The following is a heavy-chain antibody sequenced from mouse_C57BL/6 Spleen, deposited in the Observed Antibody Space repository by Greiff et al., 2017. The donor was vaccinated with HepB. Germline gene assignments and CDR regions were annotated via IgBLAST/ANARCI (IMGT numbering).Heavy chain of an antibody. J-gene: IGHJ1*03. V-gene: IGHV5-4*01. CDR1: GFTFSSYA. CDR2: ISDGGSYT. Sequence: EVQRVESGGGLVKPGGSLKLSCAASGFTFSSYAMSWVRQTPEKRLEWVATISDGGSYTYYPDIVKGRFTISRDNAKNNLYLQMSHLKSEDTAMYYCARDRLLRSGDFDVWGTGTTVTVSS. CDR3: ARDRLLRSGDFDV. D-gene: IGHD1-1*01.